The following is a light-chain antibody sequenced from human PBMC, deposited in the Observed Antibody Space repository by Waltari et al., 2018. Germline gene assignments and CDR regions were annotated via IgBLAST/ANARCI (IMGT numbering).Light chain of an antibody. CDR3: HQETNWSLT. CDR2: YAS. J-gene: IGKJ3*01. Sequence: EIVMTQSPATLSLSPGERATLSCRASQSVSTSLAWYQQKPGQPPRLLIYYASHRATGIPDRFSGSGSGTDFTLTISRLEPEDVGLYFCHQETNWSLTFGPGTKLDI. CDR1: QSVSTS. V-gene: IGKV3D-15*01.